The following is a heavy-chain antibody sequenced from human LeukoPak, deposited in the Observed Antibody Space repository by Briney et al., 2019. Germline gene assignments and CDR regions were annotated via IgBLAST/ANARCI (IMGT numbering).Heavy chain of an antibody. V-gene: IGHV4-59*01. CDR3: ARLAVFGDAFDI. CDR1: GGSISSYY. D-gene: IGHD2-21*01. Sequence: SETLSLTCTVSGGSISSYYWSWLRQPPGKGLEWIGYIYYSGSTDYNPSLKSRVTISVDTSKNQFSLKLSSVTAADTAAYYCARLAVFGDAFDIWGQGTMVTVSS. J-gene: IGHJ3*02. CDR2: IYYSGST.